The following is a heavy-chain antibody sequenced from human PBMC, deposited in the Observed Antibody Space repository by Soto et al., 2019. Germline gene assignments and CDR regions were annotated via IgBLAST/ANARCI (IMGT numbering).Heavy chain of an antibody. V-gene: IGHV3-23*01. CDR3: AKEVGLRSSGWKNYFDY. D-gene: IGHD6-19*01. CDR1: GFTFSSSA. Sequence: GGSLRLSCAASGFTFSSSAVSWVRHAPGKERQWVSGISSKVVTRYYADAVKGRFTISRDNSKSTLYLQLNNLRAEDTAVYYCAKEVGLRSSGWKNYFDYWGQGTLVTVSS. CDR2: ISSKVVTR. J-gene: IGHJ4*02.